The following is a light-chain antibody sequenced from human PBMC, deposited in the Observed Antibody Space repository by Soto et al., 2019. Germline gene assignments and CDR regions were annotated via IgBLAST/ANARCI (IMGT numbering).Light chain of an antibody. J-gene: IGKJ1*01. Sequence: VMTQSPDSLAVSLGERATINCKSSQSVLSRSNNKNYLAWYQQKPGQPPKLIIHWASTRDSGVPDRFSVSGSGTDFTLTIRRLQAEDVAVYYGQQYYRTRWTFGQGTKVEIK. CDR3: QQYYRTRWT. V-gene: IGKV4-1*01. CDR1: QSVLSRSNNKNY. CDR2: WAS.